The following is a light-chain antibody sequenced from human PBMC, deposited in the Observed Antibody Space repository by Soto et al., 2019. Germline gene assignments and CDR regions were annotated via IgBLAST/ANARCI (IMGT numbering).Light chain of an antibody. CDR3: QQRSNWLWT. V-gene: IGKV3-11*01. J-gene: IGKJ1*01. CDR2: DAS. CDR1: QSVSSY. Sequence: DIVLTQCTGTLSLSPGERATLSCRASQSVSSYLAWYQQKPGQARRLLIYDASNRATGITARFSGSGSGTDFTLTISSLEPEDFAVYYCQQRSNWLWTFGQGTKVEIK.